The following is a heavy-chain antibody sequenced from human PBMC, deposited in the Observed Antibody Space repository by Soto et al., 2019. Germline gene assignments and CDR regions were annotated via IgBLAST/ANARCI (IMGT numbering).Heavy chain of an antibody. CDR1: EFTFTHYW. CDR2: ISSDGTTT. CDR3: ARGGYCISTSCPGGYGMDV. Sequence: PGGSLRLSCAASEFTFTHYWMHWVRQAPGEGLVWVSRISSDGTTTNYADSVKGRFTISRENAKNSLYLQMNSLRAGDTAVYYCARGGYCISTSCPGGYGMDVWGQGTTVTVSS. V-gene: IGHV3-74*01. D-gene: IGHD2-2*01. J-gene: IGHJ6*02.